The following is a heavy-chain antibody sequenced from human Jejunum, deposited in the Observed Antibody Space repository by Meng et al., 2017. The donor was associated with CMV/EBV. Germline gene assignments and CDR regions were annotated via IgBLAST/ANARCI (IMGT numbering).Heavy chain of an antibody. CDR2: MNPNRGTT. V-gene: IGHV1-8*01. Sequence: QVQLAQCGAGVKKPGAYVKVSCKASGYTFTSYDINWVRQGTGQGLEWMGWMNPNRGTTGYAQKFQGRVTMTRNISKSTAYMDLSSLRSEDTAVYYCATGVADFEYWGQRTLVTVSS. J-gene: IGHJ4*02. CDR3: ATGVADFEY. D-gene: IGHD6-19*01. CDR1: GYTFTSYD.